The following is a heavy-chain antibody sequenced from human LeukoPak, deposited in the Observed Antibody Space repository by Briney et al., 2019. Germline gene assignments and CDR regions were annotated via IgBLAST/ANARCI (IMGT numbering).Heavy chain of an antibody. CDR3: AGVGASSGYYPI. D-gene: IGHD3-22*01. CDR1: GGTFSSYA. Sequence: ASVTVSCKASGGTFSSYAISWVRQAPGQGLEWMGGIIPIFGTANYAQKFQGRVTITADESTSTAYMELSSLRSEDTAVYYCAGVGASSGYYPIWGQGTLVTVSS. J-gene: IGHJ4*02. CDR2: IIPIFGTA. V-gene: IGHV1-69*13.